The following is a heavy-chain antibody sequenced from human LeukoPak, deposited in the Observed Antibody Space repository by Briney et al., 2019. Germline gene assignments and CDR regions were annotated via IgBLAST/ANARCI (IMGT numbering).Heavy chain of an antibody. CDR3: AREPHPSQHCSSTSCYYDY. CDR1: GYTFTSYG. V-gene: IGHV1-18*01. J-gene: IGHJ4*02. D-gene: IGHD2-2*01. CDR2: ISAYNGNT. Sequence: VASVKVSCKASGYTFTSYGISWVRQAPGQGLEWMGRISAYNGNTNYAQKLQGRVTMTTDTSTSTAYMELRSLRSDDTAVYYCAREPHPSQHCSSTSCYYDYWGQGTLVTVSS.